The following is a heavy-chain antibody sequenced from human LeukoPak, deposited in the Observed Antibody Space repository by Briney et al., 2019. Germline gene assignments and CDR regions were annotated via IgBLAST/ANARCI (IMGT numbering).Heavy chain of an antibody. CDR1: GGSISSYY. Sequence: SETLSLTCTVSGGSISSYYWSWIRQPPGKGLEWIGYIYYSGSTYYNPSLKSRVAISVDTSKNQFSLKLSSVTAADTAVYYCAREGYCSSTSCYLRYFDYWGQGTLVTVSS. CDR3: AREGYCSSTSCYLRYFDY. CDR2: IYYSGST. V-gene: IGHV4-59*01. D-gene: IGHD2-2*01. J-gene: IGHJ4*02.